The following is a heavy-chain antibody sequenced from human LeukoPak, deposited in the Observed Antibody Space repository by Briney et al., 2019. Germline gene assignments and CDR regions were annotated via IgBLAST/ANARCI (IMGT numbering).Heavy chain of an antibody. J-gene: IGHJ4*02. D-gene: IGHD2-2*01. CDR2: VWYDGTDK. CDR3: ARDRVGYCASTRCLTIDH. CDR1: GFNFSNYG. Sequence: GGSLRLSCAASGFNFSNYGMHWVRQAPGKGLEWVAVVWYDGTDKYYADSVKGRFTISRDNSKNTLYLQMNSLRAEDTAVYYCARDRVGYCASTRCLTIDHWGQGTLVTVSS. V-gene: IGHV3-33*01.